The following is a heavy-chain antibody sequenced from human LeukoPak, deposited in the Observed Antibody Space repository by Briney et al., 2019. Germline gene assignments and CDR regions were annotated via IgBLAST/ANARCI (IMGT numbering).Heavy chain of an antibody. J-gene: IGHJ4*02. CDR2: INQDGSLK. Sequence: GGSLRLSCAASGFTFSDYWMSWVRQAPGKGLEWVANINQDGSLKYYVDSVKGRFTISRDNAKNSLYPQMNSLRAEDTAVYSCARDLRTGYTYGYPLDYWGQGTLVTVSS. CDR1: GFTFSDYW. CDR3: ARDLRTGYTYGYPLDY. D-gene: IGHD5-18*01. V-gene: IGHV3-7*01.